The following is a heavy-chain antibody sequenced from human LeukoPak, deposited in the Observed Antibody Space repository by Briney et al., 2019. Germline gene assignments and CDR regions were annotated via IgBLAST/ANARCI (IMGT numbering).Heavy chain of an antibody. D-gene: IGHD5-12*01. CDR2: IIPIFGTA. V-gene: IGHV1-69*01. J-gene: IGHJ3*02. CDR3: AKVKSGELYSGYDRGAFDI. Sequence: SVKVSCKASGGTFSSYAISWVRQAPGQGLEWMGGIIPIFGTANYAQKFQGRVTITADESTSTAYMELSSLRSEDTAVYYCAKVKSGELYSGYDRGAFDIWGQGTMVTVSS. CDR1: GGTFSSYA.